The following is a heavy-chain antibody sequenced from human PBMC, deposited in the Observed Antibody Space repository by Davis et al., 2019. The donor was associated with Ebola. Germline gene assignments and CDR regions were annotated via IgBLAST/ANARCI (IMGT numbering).Heavy chain of an antibody. V-gene: IGHV1-46*01. CDR1: GYTFTSYY. J-gene: IGHJ6*03. CDR2: INPSGGST. Sequence: ASVKVSCKASGYTFTSYYMHWVRQAPGQGLEWMGIINPSGGSTSYAQKFQGRVTMTRDTSTSTVYMELSSLRSEDTAVYYCARGGEGYCSSTSCPYYYYYMDVWGKGTTVTVSS. CDR3: ARGGEGYCSSTSCPYYYYYMDV. D-gene: IGHD2-2*01.